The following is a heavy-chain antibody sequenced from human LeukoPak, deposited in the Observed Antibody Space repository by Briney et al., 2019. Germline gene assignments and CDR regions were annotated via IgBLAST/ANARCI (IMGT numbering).Heavy chain of an antibody. V-gene: IGHV1-3*01. CDR1: GYTFTSYA. CDR2: INAGNGNT. J-gene: IGHJ4*02. D-gene: IGHD3-22*01. CDR3: ARALGDSSGYYCDY. Sequence: ASVKVSCKASGYTFTSYAMHWVRQAPGQRLEWMGWINAGNGNTKHSQEFQGRVTITRDTSTSTAYMELRSLRSDDTAVYYCARALGDSSGYYCDYWGQGTLVTVSS.